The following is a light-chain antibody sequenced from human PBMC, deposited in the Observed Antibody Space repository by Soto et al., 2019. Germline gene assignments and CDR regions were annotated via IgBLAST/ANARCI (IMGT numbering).Light chain of an antibody. CDR1: QSISTW. Sequence: DIQITQSPSTLSASVGDRVTITCRASQSISTWLAWYQQKPGKAPNLLIYDASSLQSGVTSRFNGSGSGTKFTLTISRLQPDDFGTYYCQQYHSYPWTFGQGTKVDIK. CDR2: DAS. V-gene: IGKV1-5*01. J-gene: IGKJ1*01. CDR3: QQYHSYPWT.